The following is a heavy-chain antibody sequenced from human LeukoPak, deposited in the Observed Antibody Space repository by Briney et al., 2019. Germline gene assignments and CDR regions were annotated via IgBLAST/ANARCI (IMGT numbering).Heavy chain of an antibody. CDR1: GYTFTNCG. J-gene: IGHJ4*02. Sequence: ASVKVSCKTSGYTFTNCGFVWVRQAPVTGLEWLGWISASSGSPNYAQNVRDRVTLTTDASTSTAHMELRNLRSDDTAVYFCARSAYSFGYHYYDYWGQGTLVTVSS. D-gene: IGHD5-18*01. CDR2: ISASSGSP. CDR3: ARSAYSFGYHYYDY. V-gene: IGHV1-18*01.